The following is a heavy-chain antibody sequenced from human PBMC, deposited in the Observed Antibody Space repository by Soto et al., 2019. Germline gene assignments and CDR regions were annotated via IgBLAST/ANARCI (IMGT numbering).Heavy chain of an antibody. V-gene: IGHV4-59*01. CDR1: GGSISSYY. CDR3: GRAPWDYDSSGYYGSWFDP. J-gene: IGHJ5*02. D-gene: IGHD3-22*01. CDR2: IYYSGST. Sequence: SETLSLTCTVSGGSISSYYWSWIRQPPGKGLEWIGYIYYSGSTNYNPSLKSRVTISVDTSKNQFSLKLSSVTAADTAVYYCGRAPWDYDSSGYYGSWFDPWGQGTLVTVSS.